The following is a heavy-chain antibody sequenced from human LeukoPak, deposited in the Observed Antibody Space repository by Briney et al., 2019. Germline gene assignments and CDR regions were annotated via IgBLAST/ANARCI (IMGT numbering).Heavy chain of an antibody. CDR3: ARDNDPRPSYDFWSGYYTPANNWFDP. V-gene: IGHV3-21*01. D-gene: IGHD3-3*01. J-gene: IGHJ5*02. Sequence: GGSLRLSCAASGFTFSSYSMNWVRQAPGKGLEWVSSISSSSSYIYYADSVKGRFTISRDNAKDSLYLQMNSLRAEDTAVYYCARDNDPRPSYDFWSGYYTPANNWFDPWGQGTLVTVSS. CDR1: GFTFSSYS. CDR2: ISSSSSYI.